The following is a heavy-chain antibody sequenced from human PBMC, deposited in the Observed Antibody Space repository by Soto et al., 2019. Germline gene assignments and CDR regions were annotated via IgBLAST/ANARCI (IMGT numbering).Heavy chain of an antibody. D-gene: IGHD3-10*01. J-gene: IGHJ6*03. CDR1: GYTFTGYY. CDR2: INPNSGGT. V-gene: IGHV1-2*04. CDR3: ARDGNKGSGIYYNVFSKPMPAEYYYYYMDV. Sequence: GASVKVSCKASGYTFTGYYMHWVRQAPGQGLEWMGWINPNSGGTNYAQKFQGWVTMTRDTSISTAYMELSGLRSDDTAVYYCARDGNKGSGIYYNVFSKPMPAEYYYYYMDVWGKGTTVTVSS.